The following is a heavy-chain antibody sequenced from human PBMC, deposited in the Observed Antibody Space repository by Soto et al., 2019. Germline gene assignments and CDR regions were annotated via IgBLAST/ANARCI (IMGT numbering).Heavy chain of an antibody. CDR3: ARGLSLVAPAAKNWFDP. V-gene: IGHV1-2*02. J-gene: IGHJ5*02. Sequence: GASVKVSCKASGYIFTDYYIHWVRQAPGQGLEWMGCINPNSGGTNSAQEFQGRVSMTRDTSISTAYMELSRLRSDDTAMYFCARGLSLVAPAAKNWFDPWGQGTPVTVSS. CDR1: GYIFTDYY. CDR2: INPNSGGT. D-gene: IGHD2-2*01.